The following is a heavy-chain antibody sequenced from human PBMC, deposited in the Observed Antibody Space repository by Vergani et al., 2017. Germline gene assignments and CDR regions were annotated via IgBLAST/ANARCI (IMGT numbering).Heavy chain of an antibody. D-gene: IGHD3-3*01. Sequence: QGQLQESGPGLVKPSETLSLTCTVSGGSISSYYWRWSRQPPGKGLEWGGYTYYSGSTNYNPSLKGRVTIPVDTSKNQFSLKLSSMTAADTAVYYCARGLAYFDFSGSYHDSYYYGMDVWGQGTTVTVSS. CDR2: TYYSGST. V-gene: IGHV4-59*12. CDR3: ARGLAYFDFSGSYHDSYYYGMDV. CDR1: GGSISSYY. J-gene: IGHJ6*02.